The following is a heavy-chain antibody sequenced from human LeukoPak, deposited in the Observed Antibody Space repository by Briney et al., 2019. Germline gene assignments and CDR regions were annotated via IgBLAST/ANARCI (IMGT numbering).Heavy chain of an antibody. CDR1: GGSISTYY. J-gene: IGHJ5*02. V-gene: IGHV4-59*01. D-gene: IGHD1/OR15-1a*01. CDR3: ARKQYLPHNWFDP. Sequence: SETLSLSCIVSGGSISTYYWSWIRQPPGKGLEWIGYIYYSGITNYNPSLKSRVTISVDTSKNQFSLKLSSVTAADTAVYYCARKQYLPHNWFDPWGQGTLVTVSS. CDR2: IYYSGIT.